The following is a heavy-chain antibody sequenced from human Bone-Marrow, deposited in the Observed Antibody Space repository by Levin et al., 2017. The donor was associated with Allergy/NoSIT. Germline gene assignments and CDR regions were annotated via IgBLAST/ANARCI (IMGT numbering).Heavy chain of an antibody. V-gene: IGHV2-5*02. Sequence: SGPTLVKPTQTLTLSCSFSGFSLSSNAVGVGWSRQAPVKALERLALIYWVDDKRYSPSLKCRHNITMDTYNHQVVLTITNMGPVDTGTYYCAHHEFWFGELPFDYWGRGSLVTVSS. CDR2: IYWVDDK. CDR3: AHHEFWFGELPFDY. J-gene: IGHJ4*02. CDR1: GFSLSSNAVG. D-gene: IGHD3-10*01.